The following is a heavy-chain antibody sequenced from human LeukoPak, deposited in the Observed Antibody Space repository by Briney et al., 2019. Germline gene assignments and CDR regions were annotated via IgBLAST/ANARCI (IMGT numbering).Heavy chain of an antibody. CDR1: GYTFTNYD. D-gene: IGHD6-19*01. Sequence: ASVKVSCKASGYTFTNYDINWVRQATGQGLEWMGWMNPNSNNTGYAQKFQGRVTMTRNTSMSTAYMELSSLRSEDTAVYYCARGPPTYSSGGYVNYWGQGTLVTVSS. CDR2: MNPNSNNT. V-gene: IGHV1-8*01. CDR3: ARGPPTYSSGGYVNY. J-gene: IGHJ4*02.